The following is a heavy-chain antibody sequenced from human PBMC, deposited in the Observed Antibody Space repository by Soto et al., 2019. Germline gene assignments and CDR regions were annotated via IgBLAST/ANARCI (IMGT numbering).Heavy chain of an antibody. V-gene: IGHV1-2*04. J-gene: IGHJ3*02. CDR3: ARVSGRDMVRGVMSAFDI. D-gene: IGHD3-10*01. CDR2: INPNSGGT. Sequence: ASVKVSCKASGYTFTGYYMHWVRQAPGQGLEWMGWINPNSGGTNYAQKFQGWVTMTRDTSISTAYMELSRLRSDDTAVYYCARVSGRDMVRGVMSAFDIWGQGTMVTVSS. CDR1: GYTFTGYY.